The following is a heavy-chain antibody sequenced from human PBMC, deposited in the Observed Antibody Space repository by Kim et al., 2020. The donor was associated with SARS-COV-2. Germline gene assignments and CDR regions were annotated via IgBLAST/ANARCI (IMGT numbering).Heavy chain of an antibody. CDR2: ISVSGSTI. CDR3: ARPGGSGWYVGGMDV. J-gene: IGHJ6*02. V-gene: IGHV3-48*03. CDR1: GFTFSSYE. D-gene: IGHD6-19*01. Sequence: GGSLRLSCAASGFTFSSYEMNWVRQAPGRGLEWVSYISVSGSTIYYADSVKGRFTISRDNAKNSLYLQMNSLRAEDTAVYYCARPGGSGWYVGGMDVWGQGTTVTVSS.